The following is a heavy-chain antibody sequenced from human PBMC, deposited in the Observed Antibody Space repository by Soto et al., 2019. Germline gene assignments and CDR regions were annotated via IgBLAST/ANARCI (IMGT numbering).Heavy chain of an antibody. CDR2: IYYSGST. CDR1: GGSLSRAHYL. V-gene: IGHV4-39*01. Sequence: SEALSLPCTGSGGSLSRAHYLVGWIRQSPRRGLEWIASIYYSGSTYHNPSLKSRISISVDTSKNQFSLNLTSVTAADTAVYYCARHGLTAYMVYYFDFWGQGTLVTAS. D-gene: IGHD3-16*01. CDR3: ARHGLTAYMVYYFDF. J-gene: IGHJ4*02.